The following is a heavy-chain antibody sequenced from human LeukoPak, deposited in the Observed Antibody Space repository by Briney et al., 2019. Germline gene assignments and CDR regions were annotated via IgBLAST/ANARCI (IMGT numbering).Heavy chain of an antibody. CDR2: IYYSGST. J-gene: IGHJ5*02. D-gene: IGHD2-2*03. V-gene: IGHV4-39*07. Sequence: SETLSLTCVVSGGSISSTSYYWGWIRQPPGKGLEWIGSIYYSGSTYYSPSLKSRVTISVDTSKNQFSLKLSSVTAADTAVYYCARLLRVGYCSTTTCNWFDPWGQGTLVTVSS. CDR3: ARLLRVGYCSTTTCNWFDP. CDR1: GGSISSTSYY.